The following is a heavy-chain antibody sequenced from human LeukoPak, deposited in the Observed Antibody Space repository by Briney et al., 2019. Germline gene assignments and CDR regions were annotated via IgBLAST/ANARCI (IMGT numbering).Heavy chain of an antibody. Sequence: GGSLRLSCAASGFTFGSYWMSWVRQTPEKGLEWVADISDDGGAKYYLDSVKGRFTISRDNAENSLSLHMDSLGVEDTALYYCARDLGRPAAHTVGRFDFWGRGSLVTVSS. D-gene: IGHD6-13*01. V-gene: IGHV3-7*01. CDR1: GFTFGSYW. CDR2: ISDDGGAK. CDR3: ARDLGRPAAHTVGRFDF. J-gene: IGHJ4*02.